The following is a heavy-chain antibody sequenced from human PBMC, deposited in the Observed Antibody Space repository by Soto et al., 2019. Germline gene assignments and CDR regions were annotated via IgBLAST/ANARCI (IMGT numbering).Heavy chain of an antibody. D-gene: IGHD6-13*01. J-gene: IGHJ3*02. CDR2: ISGSGGST. CDR3: AKDHQYSSSWYSDAFDI. V-gene: IGHV3-23*01. CDR1: GFTFSSYA. Sequence: GGSLRLSCAASGFTFSSYAMSWVRQAPGKGLEWVSAISGSGGSTYYADSVKGRFTISRDNSKNTLYLQMNSLRAEDTAVYYCAKDHQYSSSWYSDAFDIWGQGTMVTVSS.